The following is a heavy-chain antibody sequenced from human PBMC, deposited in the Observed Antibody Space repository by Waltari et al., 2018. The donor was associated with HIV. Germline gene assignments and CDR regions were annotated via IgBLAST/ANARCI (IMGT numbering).Heavy chain of an antibody. CDR1: NFSVSDKH. V-gene: IGHV3-53*01. CDR2: IYPDDTT. D-gene: IGHD3-10*01. J-gene: IGHJ5*02. CDR3: ATGVRYYGP. Sequence: AESGGRLIQPGGSLGLSCTASNFSVSDKHVTWIRQAPGGSLEWVGVIYPDDTTHYADSVSGRFTISRAKSRTTVLLLMNGLFVDDTATYFCATGVRYYGPWGQGTRVTVS.